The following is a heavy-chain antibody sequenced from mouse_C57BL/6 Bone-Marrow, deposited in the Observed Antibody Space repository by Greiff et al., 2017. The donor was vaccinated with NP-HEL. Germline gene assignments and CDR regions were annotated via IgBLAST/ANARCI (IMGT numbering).Heavy chain of an antibody. CDR1: GFTFSDFY. V-gene: IGHV7-1*01. D-gene: IGHD1-1*01. Sequence: EVQGVESGGGLVQSGRSLRLSCATSGFTFSDFYMEWVRQAPGKGLEWIAASRNKANDSTTEYSVYVKGRFIVSRDTSQSILYLQMNALRAEDTAIYDCARGRVLRYFDYWGQGTTLTVSS. CDR3: ARGRVLRYFDY. J-gene: IGHJ2*01. CDR2: SRNKANDSTT.